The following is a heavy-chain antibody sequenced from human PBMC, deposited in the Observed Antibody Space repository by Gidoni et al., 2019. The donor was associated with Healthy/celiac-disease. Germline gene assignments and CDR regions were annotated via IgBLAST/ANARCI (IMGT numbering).Heavy chain of an antibody. V-gene: IGHV1-58*01. CDR3: AGQWSGSYSAFDI. CDR1: GFTFTSSA. J-gene: IGHJ3*02. CDR2: IVVGSGNT. D-gene: IGHD1-26*01. Sequence: QMQLVQSGPEVKKPGTSVKVSCKASGFTFTSSAVQWVRQARGQRLEWIGWIVVGSGNTNYAQKFQERVTITRDMSTSTAYMELSSLRSEDTAVYYCAGQWSGSYSAFDIWGQGTMVTVSS.